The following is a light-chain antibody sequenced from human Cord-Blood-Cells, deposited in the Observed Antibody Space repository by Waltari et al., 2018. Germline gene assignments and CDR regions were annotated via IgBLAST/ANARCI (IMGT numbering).Light chain of an antibody. Sequence: DIQMPQSPSSLSASVGDRVTITCQASQDISNYLNWYQQKPGKAPKLLNYDASNLETGVPSRFSGSGSGTDFTFTISSLQPEDIATYYCQQYDNLPITFGQGTRLEIK. J-gene: IGKJ5*01. CDR1: QDISNY. CDR3: QQYDNLPIT. CDR2: DAS. V-gene: IGKV1-33*01.